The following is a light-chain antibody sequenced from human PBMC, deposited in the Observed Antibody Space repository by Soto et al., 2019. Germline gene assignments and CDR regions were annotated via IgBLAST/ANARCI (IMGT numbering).Light chain of an antibody. J-gene: IGKJ2*01. CDR3: QQSYSTPYT. Sequence: DIQMTQSQSSLSASVGDRVTITCRASQSISSYLNWYQQKPGKAPKLLIYAASSLQSGVPSRFSGSGSGTEFTLTISSLQPEDVATYYCQQSYSTPYTFGQGTKLEIK. CDR1: QSISSY. CDR2: AAS. V-gene: IGKV1-39*01.